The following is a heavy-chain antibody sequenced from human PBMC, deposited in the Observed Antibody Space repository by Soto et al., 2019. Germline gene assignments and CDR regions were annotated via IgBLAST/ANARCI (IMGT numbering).Heavy chain of an antibody. J-gene: IGHJ4*02. CDR2: IYWDDDK. V-gene: IGHV2-5*02. CDR1: GFSLSTSGVG. CDR3: ALRPPTKLSLNY. Sequence: QITLKESGPTLVKPTQTLTLTCTFSGFSLSTSGVGVGWIRQPPGKALEWLALIYWDDDKRYSPSLKSRHTIPKDTSKNQVVLTMTNMDPVDTATYYCALRPPTKLSLNYWGQGTLVTVSS. D-gene: IGHD5-12*01.